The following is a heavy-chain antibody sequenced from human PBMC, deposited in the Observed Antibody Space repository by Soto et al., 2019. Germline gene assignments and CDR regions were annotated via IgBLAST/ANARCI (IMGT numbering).Heavy chain of an antibody. CDR3: ARDGIGGTVFRGFCDY. Sequence: QKYLVESGGGVVQPGGSLRLSCVASGTIFSGYGMHWVRQAPGKGLEWVSVIWYDGSNKYYADAVKGRFTISRDNSKNMLYLQMDSLRAEDTAVYDCARDGIGGTVFRGFCDYWGQGTRVTVSS. V-gene: IGHV3-33*01. CDR2: IWYDGSNK. CDR1: GTIFSGYG. D-gene: IGHD1-7*01. J-gene: IGHJ4*02.